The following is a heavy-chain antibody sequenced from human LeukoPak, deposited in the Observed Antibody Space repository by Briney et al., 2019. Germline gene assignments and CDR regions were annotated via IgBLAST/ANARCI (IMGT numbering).Heavy chain of an antibody. CDR1: GFTFSDHY. Sequence: GGSLRLSCAASGFTFSDHYIDWVRQAPGKGLEWVGRTRNKANSYSTEYAASVKGRFTISRDESKNSLYLQMNSLRAEDTAVYYCARIPSTVTTFGDNYYYYYYMDVWGKGTTVTVSS. CDR3: ARIPSTVTTFGDNYYYYYYMDV. CDR2: TRNKANSYST. D-gene: IGHD4-17*01. J-gene: IGHJ6*03. V-gene: IGHV3-72*01.